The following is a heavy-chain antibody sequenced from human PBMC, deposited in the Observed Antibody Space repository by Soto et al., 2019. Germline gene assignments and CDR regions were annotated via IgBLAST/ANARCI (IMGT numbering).Heavy chain of an antibody. CDR2: IWFDGSNK. CDR1: GFSFSNYG. J-gene: IGHJ3*02. CDR3: AAASYYDSSGYYPPSGDAFDI. V-gene: IGHV3-33*03. D-gene: IGHD3-22*01. Sequence: PGGSLRLSCAASGFSFSNYGMHWVRQAPGKGLEWVAVIWFDGSNKYYADSVKGRFTISRDNAKNSLYLQMNSLRSEDTAVYYCAAASYYDSSGYYPPSGDAFDIWGQGTMVTVSS.